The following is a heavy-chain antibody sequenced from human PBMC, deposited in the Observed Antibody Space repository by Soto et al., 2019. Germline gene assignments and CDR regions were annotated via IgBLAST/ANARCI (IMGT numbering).Heavy chain of an antibody. V-gene: IGHV3-23*01. CDR2: ISGSGGST. Sequence: GGSLRLSCPACGSTFRSYAMGGVRQARGKGLEWVSAISGSGGSTYYADSVKGRFTIARDNSKNTLYLQMNSLRAEDTAVYYCAKSGVTMIVVAIDYWGQGTPVTVSS. CDR1: GSTFRSYA. J-gene: IGHJ4*02. CDR3: AKSGVTMIVVAIDY. D-gene: IGHD3-22*01.